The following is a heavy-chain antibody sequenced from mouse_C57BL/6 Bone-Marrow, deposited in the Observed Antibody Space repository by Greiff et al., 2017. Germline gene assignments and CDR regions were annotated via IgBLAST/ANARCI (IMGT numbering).Heavy chain of an antibody. Sequence: EVMLVESGGGLVKPGGSLKLSCAASGFTFSSYTMSWVRQTPEKRLQWVAAISGGGGNTYYPDSVKGRFTISRDNDKNILYLKMSSRRCEDTALYYCSRQVTTVLATKYFDVWGTGTTVTVSS. CDR2: ISGGGGNT. CDR3: SRQVTTVLATKYFDV. CDR1: GFTFSSYT. V-gene: IGHV5-9*01. D-gene: IGHD1-1*01. J-gene: IGHJ1*03.